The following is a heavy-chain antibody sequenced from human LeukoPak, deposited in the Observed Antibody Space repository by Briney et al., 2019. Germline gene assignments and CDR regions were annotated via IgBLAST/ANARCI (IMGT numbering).Heavy chain of an antibody. D-gene: IGHD1-14*01. CDR1: GFTFSNYW. CDR2: IKQDGSEK. CDR3: ARLRTFDY. V-gene: IGHV3-7*03. J-gene: IGHJ4*02. Sequence: GGSLRLSCAASGFTFSNYWMSWVRQAPGKGLEWVANIKQDGSEKYYVGSVKGRFTISRDNADNSLYLQMDSLRAEDTAVYYCARLRTFDYWGQGTLVTVSS.